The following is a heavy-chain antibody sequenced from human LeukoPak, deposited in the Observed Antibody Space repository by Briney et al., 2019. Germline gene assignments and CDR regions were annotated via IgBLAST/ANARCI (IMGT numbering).Heavy chain of an antibody. V-gene: IGHV6-1*01. CDR3: ARDSDAFDI. CDR1: VDSVSSNSAA. J-gene: IGHJ3*02. Sequence: RTLSLTCAISVDSVSSNSAASNSVRHPPSRCLEWLGRTYYRSKWYRDYAVSVKSRITLNPDSSKNHFSLQLNSVTPEDTALYYCARDSDAFDIWGQGTMVTVSS. CDR2: TYYRSKWYR.